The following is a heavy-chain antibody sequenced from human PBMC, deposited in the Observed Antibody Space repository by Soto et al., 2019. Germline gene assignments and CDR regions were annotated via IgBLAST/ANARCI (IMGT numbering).Heavy chain of an antibody. CDR1: GFTFSSYA. Sequence: GGSLRLSCAASGFTFSSYAMSWVRQAPGKGLEWVSAISGSGGSTYYADSVKGRFTISRDNSKNTLYLQMNSLRAEDTAVYYCSKDTVKYYYDSSGYDAFDIWGQGTIGTFSS. CDR3: SKDTVKYYYDSSGYDAFDI. CDR2: ISGSGGST. J-gene: IGHJ3*02. V-gene: IGHV3-23*01. D-gene: IGHD3-22*01.